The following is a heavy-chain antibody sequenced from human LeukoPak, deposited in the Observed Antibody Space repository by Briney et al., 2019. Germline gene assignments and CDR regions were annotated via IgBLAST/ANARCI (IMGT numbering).Heavy chain of an antibody. J-gene: IGHJ4*02. Sequence: PGGSLRLSCAASGLTVSPYAINWVRQAPGKGLEWVSAANSFTGGTYYADSVKGRFSISRDTSRNTFFLQMNSLRAGDTATYYCATKAVGDTYDLFYWGQGTLVTVSS. V-gene: IGHV3-23*01. CDR1: GLTVSPYA. D-gene: IGHD3-3*01. CDR3: ATKAVGDTYDLFY. CDR2: ANSFTGGT.